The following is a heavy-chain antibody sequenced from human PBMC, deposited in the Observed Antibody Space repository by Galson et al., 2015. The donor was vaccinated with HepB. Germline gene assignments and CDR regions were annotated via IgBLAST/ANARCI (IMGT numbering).Heavy chain of an antibody. V-gene: IGHV3-30*04. CDR2: ISYDGSNK. J-gene: IGHJ4*02. D-gene: IGHD6-19*01. CDR1: GFTFSSYA. Sequence: SLRLSCAASGFTFSSYAMHWVRQAPGKGLEWVAVISYDGSNKYYADSVKGRFTISRDNSKNTLYLQMNSLRAEDTAVYYCARAESAVAGPGGDYWGQGTLVTVSS. CDR3: ARAESAVAGPGGDY.